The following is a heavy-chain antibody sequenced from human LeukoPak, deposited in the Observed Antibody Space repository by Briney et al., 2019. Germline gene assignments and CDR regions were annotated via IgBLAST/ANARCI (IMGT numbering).Heavy chain of an antibody. CDR3: VSWRQLKGYFDY. CDR1: GGTFSSYA. CDR2: IIPIFGTA. J-gene: IGHJ4*02. Sequence: SVKVSCKASGGTFSSYAISWLRQAPGQGLEWMGGIIPIFGTANYAQKFQGRVTITTDESTSTAYMELSSLRSEDTAVYYCVSWRQLKGYFDYWGQGTLVTVSS. D-gene: IGHD5-18*01. V-gene: IGHV1-69*05.